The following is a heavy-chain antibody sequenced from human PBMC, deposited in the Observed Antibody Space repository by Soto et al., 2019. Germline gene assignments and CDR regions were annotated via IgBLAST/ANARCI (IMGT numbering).Heavy chain of an antibody. CDR1: GGTFSCYA. D-gene: IGHD3-3*01. J-gene: IGHJ6*02. CDR2: IIPIFGTA. Sequence: GASVKVSSKASGGTFSCYAISWVRQAPGQGLEWMGGIIPIFGTANYAQKFQGRVTITADESTSTAYMELSSLRSEDTAVYYCARGILRFLEWFGGYYYYGMDVWGQGTTVTVSS. CDR3: ARGILRFLEWFGGYYYYGMDV. V-gene: IGHV1-69*13.